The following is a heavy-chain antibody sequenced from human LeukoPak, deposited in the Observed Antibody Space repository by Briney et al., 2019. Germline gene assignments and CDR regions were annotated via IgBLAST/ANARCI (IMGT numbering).Heavy chain of an antibody. J-gene: IGHJ3*02. CDR2: INPNSGGT. D-gene: IGHD2-2*01. V-gene: IGHV1-2*04. CDR1: GYTFTGYY. CDR3: ARAHCSSTSCFPGAFDI. Sequence: ASVKVSCKASGYTFTGYYMHWVRQAPGQGLEWMGWINPNSGGTNYAQKFQGWVTMTRDTSISTAYMELSRLRSDDTAVYYCARAHCSSTSCFPGAFDIWGQGTMVTVSS.